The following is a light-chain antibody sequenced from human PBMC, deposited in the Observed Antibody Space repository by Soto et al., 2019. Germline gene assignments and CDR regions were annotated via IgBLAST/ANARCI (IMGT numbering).Light chain of an antibody. J-gene: IGKJ3*01. CDR2: AAS. Sequence: AIRMTQSPSSLSASTGDRVTITCRASQGISSDLAWYQQKPGKAPKLLIYAASTLQSGVPSRFSGSGSGTDFTLTISCLQSEDFATYYCQQYYSYPHTFGPGTKVDIK. V-gene: IGKV1-8*01. CDR1: QGISSD. CDR3: QQYYSYPHT.